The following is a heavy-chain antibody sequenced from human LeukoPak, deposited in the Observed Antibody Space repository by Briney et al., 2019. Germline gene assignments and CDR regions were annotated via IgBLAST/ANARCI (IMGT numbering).Heavy chain of an antibody. Sequence: SETLSLTCTVSGGSISSGGYYWSWIRQHPGKGLEWIGYIYYSGSTYYNPSLRSRVTISVDTSKNQFSLKLSSVTAADTAVYYCARDRDTGWFDPWGQGTLVTVSP. V-gene: IGHV4-31*03. CDR3: ARDRDTGWFDP. D-gene: IGHD5-18*01. CDR1: GGSISSGGYY. CDR2: IYYSGST. J-gene: IGHJ5*02.